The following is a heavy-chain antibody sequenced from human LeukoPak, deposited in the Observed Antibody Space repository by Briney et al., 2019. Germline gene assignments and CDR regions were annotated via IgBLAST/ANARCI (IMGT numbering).Heavy chain of an antibody. CDR1: GFTFSSYA. V-gene: IGHV3-23*01. D-gene: IGHD3-10*02. CDR3: AELGITMIGGV. J-gene: IGHJ6*04. CDR2: ISNSGGTT. Sequence: GGSLRLSCAASGFTFSSYAMSWVRQAPGKGLEWVSTISNSGGTTYYADSVKGRFTISRDNSKNTLSLHMNSLRAEDTAVYYCAELGITMIGGVWGKGTTVTISS.